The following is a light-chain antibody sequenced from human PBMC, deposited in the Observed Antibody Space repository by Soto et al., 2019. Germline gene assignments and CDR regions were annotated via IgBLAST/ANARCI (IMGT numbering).Light chain of an antibody. CDR3: QHHGSSPLT. Sequence: EIVLTQSPGTLSLSPGERATLSCRASQSVSSSYLAWYQQKPGQAPRLLIYGANNRATGISDRFSGSGSGTDFTLTISRLEFDDVEVYSCQHHGSSPLTLGGGTKVDIK. CDR1: QSVSSSY. J-gene: IGKJ4*01. CDR2: GAN. V-gene: IGKV3-20*01.